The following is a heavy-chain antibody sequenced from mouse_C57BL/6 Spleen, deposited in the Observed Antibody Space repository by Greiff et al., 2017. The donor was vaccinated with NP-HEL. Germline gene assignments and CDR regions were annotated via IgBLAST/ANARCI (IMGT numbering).Heavy chain of an antibody. CDR2: IYPGSGNT. V-gene: IGHV1-76*01. CDR3: ARNRRRGEFFYAMDY. Sequence: LQESGAELVRPGASVKLSCKASGYTFTDYYINWVKQRPGQGLEWIARIYPGSGNTYYNEKFKGKATLTAEKSSSTAYMQLSSLTSEDSAVYFCARNRRRGEFFYAMDYWGQGTSVTVSS. D-gene: IGHD2-12*01. CDR1: GYTFTDYY. J-gene: IGHJ4*01.